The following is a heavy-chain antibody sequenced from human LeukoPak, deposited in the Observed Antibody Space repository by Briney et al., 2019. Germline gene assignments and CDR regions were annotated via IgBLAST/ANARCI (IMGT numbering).Heavy chain of an antibody. V-gene: IGHV3-21*01. CDR1: GFTFSSYS. Sequence: GGSLRLSCAASGFTFSSYSMNWVRQAPGKGLEWVSSISSSSSYIYYADSVKGRFTISRDNAKNSLYLQMNSLRAEDTAVYYCASGDSSGWRGYAFDIWGQGTMVAVSS. D-gene: IGHD6-19*01. CDR2: ISSSSSYI. CDR3: ASGDSSGWRGYAFDI. J-gene: IGHJ3*02.